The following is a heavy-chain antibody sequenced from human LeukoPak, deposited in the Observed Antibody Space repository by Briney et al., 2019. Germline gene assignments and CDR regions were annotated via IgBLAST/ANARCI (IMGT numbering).Heavy chain of an antibody. CDR2: ISAYNGNT. CDR1: GYTFTSYG. Sequence: GASVKVSCKASGYTFTSYGISWVRQAPGQGLEWMGWISAYNGNTNYAQKLQGRVTMTTDTSTSTAYMELRSLRSDDTAVYYCARDGETGRYFDWLFPSGSYYYDSSGPTPFDYWGQGTLVTVSS. CDR3: ARDGETGRYFDWLFPSGSYYYDSSGPTPFDY. V-gene: IGHV1-18*01. J-gene: IGHJ4*02. D-gene: IGHD3-22*01.